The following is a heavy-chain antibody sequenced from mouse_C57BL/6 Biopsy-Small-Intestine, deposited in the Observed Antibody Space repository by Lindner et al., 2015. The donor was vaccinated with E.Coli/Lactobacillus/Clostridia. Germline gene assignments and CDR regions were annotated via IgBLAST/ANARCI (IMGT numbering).Heavy chain of an antibody. CDR3: ARGVTTRVKNNYHYYGMDV. J-gene: IGHJ4*01. D-gene: IGHD2-1*01. V-gene: IGHV1-84*02. CDR1: GYTFTDYY. CDR2: INPTSGDT. Sequence: SVKVSCKASGYTFTDYYVHWVRQAPGQGLEWMGWINPTSGDTKSAQKFQGRVTMTRDTSINTAYMELSGLRSDDPAVYYCARGVTTRVKNNYHYYGMDVWGQGTTVTVSS.